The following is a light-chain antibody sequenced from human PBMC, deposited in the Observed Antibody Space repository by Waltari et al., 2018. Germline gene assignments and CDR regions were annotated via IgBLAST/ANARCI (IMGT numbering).Light chain of an antibody. CDR3: SSYVGSNKLI. CDR2: EVD. Sequence: QSALTQPPSASGSPGQTVIISCTGTSSALGAYKYVPWYQQIPGRAPALIIYEVDRRPPGVPDRFSGSKSGNTASLTVSGLQTEDEGDYYCSSYVGSNKLIFGGVTKLTVL. CDR1: SSALGAYKY. J-gene: IGLJ2*01. V-gene: IGLV2-8*01.